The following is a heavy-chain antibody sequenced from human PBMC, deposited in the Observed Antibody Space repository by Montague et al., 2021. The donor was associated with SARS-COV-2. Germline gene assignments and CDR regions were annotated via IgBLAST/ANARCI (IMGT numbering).Heavy chain of an antibody. J-gene: IGHJ3*02. CDR2: IYYSGST. CDR3: ASPTYYYDSSGSDAFDI. CDR1: GGSISSSNYY. D-gene: IGHD3-22*01. V-gene: IGHV4-39*01. Sequence: TLSLTCTVFGGSISSSNYYWGWIRQPPGKGLEWIGSIYYSGSTYYNPSLKSRVTIFVDTSKNQFSLKLSSVTAADTAVYYCASPTYYYDSSGSDAFDIWGQGTMVTVSS.